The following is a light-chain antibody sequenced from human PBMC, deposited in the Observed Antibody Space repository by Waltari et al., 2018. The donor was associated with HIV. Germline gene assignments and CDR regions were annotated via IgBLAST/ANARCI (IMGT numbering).Light chain of an antibody. J-gene: IGLJ2*01. CDR1: ELGDKF. CDR2: QDS. Sequence: YELIQPPSVSVSPGQTATITCSGDELGDKFTSWYLQRPGQSPVLVIYQDSRRPSGIPLRISGSNSGNTATLTIGGTQAMDEADYYCQAWHSSTVVFGGGTKLTVL. V-gene: IGLV3-1*01. CDR3: QAWHSSTVV.